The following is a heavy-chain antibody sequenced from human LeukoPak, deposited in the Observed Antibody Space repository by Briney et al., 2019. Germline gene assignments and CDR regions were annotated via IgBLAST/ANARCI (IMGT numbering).Heavy chain of an antibody. CDR3: AKLGSGWSKGVYYYCGMDV. CDR2: ISGSGGST. Sequence: GGSLRLSCAASGFTFSSYAMSWVRQAPGKGLEWVSAISGSGGSTYYADSVKGRFTISRDNSKNTLYLQMNSLRAEDTAVYYCAKLGSGWSKGVYYYCGMDVWGQGTTVTVSS. V-gene: IGHV3-23*01. J-gene: IGHJ6*02. D-gene: IGHD6-19*01. CDR1: GFTFSSYA.